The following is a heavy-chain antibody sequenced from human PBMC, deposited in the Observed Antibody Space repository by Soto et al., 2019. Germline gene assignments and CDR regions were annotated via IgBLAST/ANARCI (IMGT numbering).Heavy chain of an antibody. CDR3: ARVGDYDFWSGPYYGMDV. J-gene: IGHJ6*02. CDR2: MNPNSGNT. CDR1: GYTFTSYD. Sequence: XSVKVSCKASGYTFTSYDINWVRQATGQGLEWMGWMNPNSGNTGYAQKFQGRVTMTRNTSISTAYMGLSSLRSEDTAVYYCARVGDYDFWSGPYYGMDVWGQGTTVTVSS. D-gene: IGHD3-3*01. V-gene: IGHV1-8*01.